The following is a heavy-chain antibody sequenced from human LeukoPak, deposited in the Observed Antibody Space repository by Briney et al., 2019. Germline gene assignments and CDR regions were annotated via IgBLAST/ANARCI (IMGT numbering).Heavy chain of an antibody. CDR3: ASGITMIVVAH. CDR1: GYSISSGYY. CDR2: IYHSGTT. J-gene: IGHJ4*02. V-gene: IGHV4-38-2*01. Sequence: PSETLSLTCAVSGYSISSGYYWGWLRQPPGKGLEWIGYIYHSGTTYYNPSLKSRVTMSVDTSKNQFSLKLSSVTAADTAVYYCASGITMIVVAHWGQGILVTVSS. D-gene: IGHD3-22*01.